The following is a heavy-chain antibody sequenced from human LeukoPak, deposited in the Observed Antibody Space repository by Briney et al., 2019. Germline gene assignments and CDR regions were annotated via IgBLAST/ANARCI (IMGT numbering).Heavy chain of an antibody. Sequence: PGGSLRLSCAASGFTFSSYWMHWVRQAPGKGLVWVSRINSDGSSTSYADSVKGRFTISRDNAKNSLYLQMNSLRAEDTAVYYCARVRAFLGVTMPPGYWGQGTLVTVSS. J-gene: IGHJ4*02. D-gene: IGHD3-10*01. V-gene: IGHV3-74*01. CDR2: INSDGSST. CDR1: GFTFSSYW. CDR3: ARVRAFLGVTMPPGY.